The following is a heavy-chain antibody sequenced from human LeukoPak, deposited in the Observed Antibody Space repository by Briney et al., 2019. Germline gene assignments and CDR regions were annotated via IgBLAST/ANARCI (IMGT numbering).Heavy chain of an antibody. J-gene: IGHJ5*02. CDR2: IYPGNSDT. V-gene: IGHV5-51*01. CDR1: GYTFSDNW. CDR3: ARHVIGEGSTTGCSPPSWVDT. D-gene: IGHD2-2*01. Sequence: GESLKISCKGSGYTFSDNWIHWGRQMPGKGLEWMGIIYPGNSDTRYSPSFQGQVTISADRSINTDYLQWTSLRASDTAMHYCARHVIGEGSTTGCSPPSWVDTWGQGTLVTVFS.